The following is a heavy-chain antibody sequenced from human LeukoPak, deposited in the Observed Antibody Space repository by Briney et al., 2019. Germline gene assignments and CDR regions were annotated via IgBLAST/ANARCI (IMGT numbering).Heavy chain of an antibody. CDR1: GDSVSSYSAG. Sequence: SQTLSLTCAISGDSVSSYSAGWNWIRQSPSRGLEWLGRTYYRSKWYNEYALSVRSRITISPDTSKNQVSLQLNSVTPDDTAFYSCGRDIGAAIGHWGQGPLVTVSP. D-gene: IGHD6-13*01. V-gene: IGHV6-1*01. CDR3: GRDIGAAIGH. CDR2: TYYRSKWYN. J-gene: IGHJ4*02.